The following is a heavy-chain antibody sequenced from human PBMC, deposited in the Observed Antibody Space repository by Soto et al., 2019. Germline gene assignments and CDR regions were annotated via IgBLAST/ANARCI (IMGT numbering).Heavy chain of an antibody. V-gene: IGHV5-51*01. Sequence: PGESLKISCKASGYSFSTYWIAWVRQMPGKGLEWMGIIYPADSDTRYSSSFQGQVTISADRYLSTAYLQWNSLKASDTAMYYCVRQGPGNFWGQGTLVTVSS. CDR1: GYSFSTYW. J-gene: IGHJ4*02. CDR3: VRQGPGNF. CDR2: IYPADSDT.